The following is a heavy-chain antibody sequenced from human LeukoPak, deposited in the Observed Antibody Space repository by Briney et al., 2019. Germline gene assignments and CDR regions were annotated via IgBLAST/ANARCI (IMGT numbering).Heavy chain of an antibody. CDR1: GFTVSSNY. V-gene: IGHV3-66*01. CDR3: ARIPKGSGTFDY. J-gene: IGHJ4*02. Sequence: GGSLRLSCAASGFTVSSNYMSWVRQAPGKGLEWVSVIYSGGSTYYADSVKGRFTISRDNSKNTLYLQMNSLRAEDTAVYYCARIPKGSGTFDYWGQGTLVTVSS. D-gene: IGHD3-10*01. CDR2: IYSGGST.